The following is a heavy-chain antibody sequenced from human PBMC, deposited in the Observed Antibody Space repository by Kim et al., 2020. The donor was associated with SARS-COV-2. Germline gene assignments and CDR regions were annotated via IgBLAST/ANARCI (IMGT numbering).Heavy chain of an antibody. J-gene: IGHJ3*01. Sequence: SETLSLICTVSGGSISNYYWCWIRQPPRQPLERIGYIYFSDTTNYNPSPKLQVAISGTTYENQLSLWLRSMSATATAMDLCARQYEGTIGWVSFGVLGQG. CDR2: IYFSDTT. V-gene: IGHV4-59*01. CDR1: GGSISNYY. D-gene: IGHD1-1*01. CDR3: ARQYEGTIGWVSFGV.